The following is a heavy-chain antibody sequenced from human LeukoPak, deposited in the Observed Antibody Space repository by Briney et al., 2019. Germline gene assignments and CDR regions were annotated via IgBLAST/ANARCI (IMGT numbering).Heavy chain of an antibody. Sequence: GASVKVSCKASGYTFTSYYMHWVRQAPGQGLEWMGIINPSGGSTSYAQKFQGRVTMTRDTSTSTVYMELSSLRSEDAAVYYCARDLLGEAYCGGDCYRGTNDYYYYGMDVWGQGTTVTVSS. CDR2: INPSGGST. V-gene: IGHV1-46*01. CDR1: GYTFTSYY. CDR3: ARDLLGEAYCGGDCYRGTNDYYYYGMDV. D-gene: IGHD2-21*02. J-gene: IGHJ6*02.